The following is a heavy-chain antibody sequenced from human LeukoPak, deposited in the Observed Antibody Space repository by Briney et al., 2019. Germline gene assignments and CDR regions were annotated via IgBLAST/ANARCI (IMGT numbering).Heavy chain of an antibody. Sequence: SETLSLTCAVYGGSFSGYYWSWIRQPPGKGLEWIGDINHSGSTNYNPSLKSRVTISVDTSKNQFSLKLSSVTAADTAVYYCARGAQTYYDKAPVDYWGQGTLVTVSS. V-gene: IGHV4-34*01. CDR2: INHSGST. J-gene: IGHJ4*02. D-gene: IGHD3-22*01. CDR3: ARGAQTYYDKAPVDY. CDR1: GGSFSGYY.